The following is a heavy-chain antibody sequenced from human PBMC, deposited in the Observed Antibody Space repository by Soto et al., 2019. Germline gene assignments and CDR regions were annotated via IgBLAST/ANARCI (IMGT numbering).Heavy chain of an antibody. D-gene: IGHD3-16*01. CDR2: ISFNGLSQ. CDR1: GFTFSSFA. V-gene: IGHV3-30*03. Sequence: QELLVESGGGVVQPGKSLRLSCAASGFTFSSFAMHWVRQAPGKGLEWVSVISFNGLSQFYPDSIRGRFTISRDNSKNTLYLQLDSLRPDDTAVYYCARGGRGLRGAFDVWGQGTKVSVS. CDR3: ARGGRGLRGAFDV. J-gene: IGHJ3*01.